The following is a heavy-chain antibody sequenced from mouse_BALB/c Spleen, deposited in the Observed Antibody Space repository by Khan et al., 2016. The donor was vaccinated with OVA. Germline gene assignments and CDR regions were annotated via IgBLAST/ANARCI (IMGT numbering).Heavy chain of an antibody. D-gene: IGHD1-1*01. CDR1: GYTFTNYL. CDR3: ARYASTAYYAMDY. J-gene: IGHJ4*01. V-gene: IGHV1S136*01. Sequence: VQLQQSGPELVKPGASVKMSCKTSGYTFTNYLMHWVKQKPGQGLEWIGYINPYNDGTKYNENFRGKATLTSDKSSSTAYMELSSLTSEDSAVYYCARYASTAYYAMDYWGQGTSVTVSS. CDR2: INPYNDGT.